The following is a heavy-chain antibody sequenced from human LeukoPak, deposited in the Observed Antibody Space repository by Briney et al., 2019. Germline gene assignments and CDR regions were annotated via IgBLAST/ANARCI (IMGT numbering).Heavy chain of an antibody. CDR1: GGSFSGYY. D-gene: IGHD1-26*01. J-gene: IGHJ6*04. V-gene: IGHV4-34*01. CDR3: ARVLRGCLSSPRCCMDV. Sequence: NPSETLSLTCAVYGGSFSGYYWSWIRQPPGKGLEWIGEINHSGSTNYNPSLKSRVTISVDTSKSQFSLKLSSVTAADTAVYYCARVLRGCLSSPRCCMDVWGKGTTVTVSS. CDR2: INHSGST.